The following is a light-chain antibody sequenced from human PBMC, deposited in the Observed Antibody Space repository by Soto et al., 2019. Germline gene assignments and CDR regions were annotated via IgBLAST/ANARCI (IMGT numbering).Light chain of an antibody. CDR1: QSVSSSY. V-gene: IGKV3-20*01. CDR3: QQYGSSSDMYT. J-gene: IGKJ2*01. Sequence: EIVLTQSPGTLSLSPGDRATLSCRASQSVSSSYLAWYQQKPGQAPRLLIYGAASRATGIPDRFSGSGSGSDFTLTISSLEPEDFAVYYCQQYGSSSDMYTLGQGTKLEI. CDR2: GAA.